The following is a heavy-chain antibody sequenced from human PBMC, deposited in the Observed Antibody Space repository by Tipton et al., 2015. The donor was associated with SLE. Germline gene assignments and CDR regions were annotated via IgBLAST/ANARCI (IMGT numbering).Heavy chain of an antibody. Sequence: RSLRLSCVASGFSFRNFGSHWVRQTPGKGLEWVAVISYDGSNKYYADSVKGRFTISRDNSKNTLYLQMNSLRAEDTAVYYCASELGYCSGGSCYPFDYWGQGTLVTVSS. J-gene: IGHJ4*02. CDR1: GFSFRNFG. CDR3: ASELGYCSGGSCYPFDY. CDR2: ISYDGSNK. V-gene: IGHV3-30*03. D-gene: IGHD2-15*01.